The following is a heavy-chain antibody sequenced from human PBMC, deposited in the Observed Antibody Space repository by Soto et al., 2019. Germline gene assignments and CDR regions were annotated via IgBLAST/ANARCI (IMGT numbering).Heavy chain of an antibody. V-gene: IGHV1-2*04. CDR2: INPNSGGT. J-gene: IGHJ5*02. CDR3: ARVPIAAAGRRYWFDP. CDR1: GYTFTGYY. Sequence: ASVKVSCKASGYTFTGYYMHWVRQAPGQGLEWMGWINPNSGGTNYAQKFQGWVTMTRDTSISTAYMELSRLRSDDTVVYYCARVPIAAAGRRYWFDPWGQGTLVTVSS. D-gene: IGHD6-13*01.